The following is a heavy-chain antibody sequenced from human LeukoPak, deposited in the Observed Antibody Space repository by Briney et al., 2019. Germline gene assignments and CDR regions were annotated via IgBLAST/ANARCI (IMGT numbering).Heavy chain of an antibody. Sequence: GESLKISCKGSGYSFTSYWIGWVRQMPGKGLEWMAIIYPGDSDTRYSPSFQGQVTISADKSISTAYLQWSSLKASDTAMYYCARLSNCSGGSCENWFDPWGQGTLVTVSS. CDR2: IYPGDSDT. D-gene: IGHD2-15*01. J-gene: IGHJ5*02. V-gene: IGHV5-51*01. CDR3: ARLSNCSGGSCENWFDP. CDR1: GYSFTSYW.